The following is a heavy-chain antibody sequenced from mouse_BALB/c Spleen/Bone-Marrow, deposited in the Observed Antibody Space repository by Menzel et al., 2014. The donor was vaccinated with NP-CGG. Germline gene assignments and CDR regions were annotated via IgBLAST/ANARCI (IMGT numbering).Heavy chain of an antibody. CDR2: INSDGGST. V-gene: IGHV5-6-3*01. D-gene: IGHD2-1*01. J-gene: IGHJ2*01. Sequence: EVKLVESGGGLVQPGGSLKLSCAASGFTFSNYGMSWVRPTPDKRLELVATINSDGGSTYYPVSVKGRFTIYRDTAKNTLYLQMSSLKSEETAMYYCVRGNYGNYVDYFDFWGQGTTLTVSS. CDR1: GFTFSNYG. CDR3: VRGNYGNYVDYFDF.